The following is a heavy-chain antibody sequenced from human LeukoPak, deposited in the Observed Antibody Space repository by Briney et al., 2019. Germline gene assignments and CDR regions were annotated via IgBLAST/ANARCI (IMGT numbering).Heavy chain of an antibody. CDR3: AVAGIEVERVYYYYYGMDV. Sequence: SVKVSCKASGGTFISYAISWVRQAPGQGLEWMGGIIPIFGTANYAQKFQGRVTITADESTSTAYMELSSLRSEDTAVYYCAVAGIEVERVYYYYYGMDVWGQGTTVTVSS. V-gene: IGHV1-69*01. D-gene: IGHD1-1*01. CDR1: GGTFISYA. CDR2: IIPIFGTA. J-gene: IGHJ6*02.